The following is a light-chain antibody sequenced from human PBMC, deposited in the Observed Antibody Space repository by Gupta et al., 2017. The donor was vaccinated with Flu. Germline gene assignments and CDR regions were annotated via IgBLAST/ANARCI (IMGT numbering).Light chain of an antibody. CDR1: SSNIGSNY. CDR3: AAWDDSLSGWV. CDR2: RNN. Sequence: QSVLTQPPSASGTPGQRVTNSCSGSSSNIGSNYVYWYQQLPGTAPKLLIYRNNQRPSGVPDRCSGSKSGTSASLAISGLRSEDEADYYCAAWDDSLSGWVFGGGTKLTVL. J-gene: IGLJ3*02. V-gene: IGLV1-47*01.